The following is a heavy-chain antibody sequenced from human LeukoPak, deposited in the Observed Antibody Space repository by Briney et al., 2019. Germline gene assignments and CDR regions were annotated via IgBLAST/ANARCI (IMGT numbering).Heavy chain of an antibody. D-gene: IGHD3-10*01. V-gene: IGHV3-33*01. CDR3: VRDNSGSVVRGVLQY. CDR2: IWYDGSNK. CDR1: GFTFNTYG. Sequence: GRSLRLSCAASGFTFNTYGMHWVRQAPGKGPEWVAVIWYDGSNKYYADSVKGRFTISRDNSKNTLYLQMNSLRAEDTAVYYCVRDNSGSVVRGVLQYWGQGTLVTVSS. J-gene: IGHJ4*02.